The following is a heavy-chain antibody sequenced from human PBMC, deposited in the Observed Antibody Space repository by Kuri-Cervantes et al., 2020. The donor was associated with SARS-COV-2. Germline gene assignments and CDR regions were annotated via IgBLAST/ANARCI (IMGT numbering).Heavy chain of an antibody. CDR3: AKEVDFGDYGYYYMDV. J-gene: IGHJ6*03. CDR1: GFTFPSYA. V-gene: IGHV3-23*01. D-gene: IGHD4-17*01. Sequence: ETLSLTCVGSGFTFPSYAMSWVRQAPGKGPEWVSGITGRHVTDYAHSVTGRFTISRDNSKKMVYLQMNSLRVEDTAVYYCAKEVDFGDYGYYYMDVWGKGTTVTVSS. CDR2: ITGRHVT.